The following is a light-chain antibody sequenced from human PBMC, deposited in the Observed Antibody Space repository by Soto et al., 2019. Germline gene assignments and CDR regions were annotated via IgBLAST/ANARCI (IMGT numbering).Light chain of an antibody. V-gene: IGKV3D-15*01. CDR2: GAS. J-gene: IGKJ4*01. Sequence: EIVMTQSPATLSVSPGERATLSCRASQSVSSNLAWYQQKPGQATRLLIYGASTRATGITARFSGSGSGTEFTLTIRSLQSEDFAVYYCQQYNKWPLTFGGGTKVEIK. CDR1: QSVSSN. CDR3: QQYNKWPLT.